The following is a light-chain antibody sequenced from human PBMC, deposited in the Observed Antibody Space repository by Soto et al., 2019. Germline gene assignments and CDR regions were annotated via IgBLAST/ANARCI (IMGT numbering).Light chain of an antibody. CDR3: QQYNSYSPERT. J-gene: IGKJ2*01. V-gene: IGKV1-5*01. CDR1: QSISSW. CDR2: DAS. Sequence: DIQMTQSPSTLSGSVGDRDTITCRASQSISSWLAWYQQKPGKAPKLLIYDASSLESGVPSRFSGSGSGTEFTLTISSLQPDDFATYDCQQYNSYSPERTFGQGTKLEIK.